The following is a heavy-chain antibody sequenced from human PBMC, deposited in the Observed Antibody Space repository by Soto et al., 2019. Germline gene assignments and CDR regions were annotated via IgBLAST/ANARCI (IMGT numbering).Heavy chain of an antibody. D-gene: IGHD1-1*01. J-gene: IGHJ3*02. Sequence: ASVKVSCNASGYTFNSYDMHWVRRAPGQGLEWMGRINPSGGSTDNAQKFQGRVTMTRDTSTSTVYMELSSLRSEDTAVYYCARVYACSWMSRRPPRSTLMCGRGSMVTVSS. CDR2: INPSGGST. CDR3: ARVYACSWMSRRPPRSTLM. V-gene: IGHV1-46*02. CDR1: GYTFNSYD.